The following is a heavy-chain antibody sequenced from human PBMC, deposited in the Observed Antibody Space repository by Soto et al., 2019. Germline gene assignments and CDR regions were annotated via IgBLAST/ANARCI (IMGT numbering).Heavy chain of an antibody. J-gene: IGHJ5*02. V-gene: IGHV4-59*08. D-gene: IGHD3-16*01. CDR3: ARLGAQEIDP. Sequence: QVQLQESGPGLVKPSETLSLTCTVSGGSISSYYWNWIRQPPGKGLEWIGYIYYSGSTSYNPSLKSRVTISVDTSKNQFSLKLSSVTAADTAVYYCARLGAQEIDPWGQGTLVTVSS. CDR2: IYYSGST. CDR1: GGSISSYY.